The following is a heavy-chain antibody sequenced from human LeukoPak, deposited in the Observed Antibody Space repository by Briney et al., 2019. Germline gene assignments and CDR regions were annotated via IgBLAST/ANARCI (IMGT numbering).Heavy chain of an antibody. CDR3: ASALLVRGVNDY. D-gene: IGHD3-10*01. J-gene: IGHJ4*02. Sequence: GGSLRLSCAASGFTFSSYWMHWVRQAPGKGLVWVSRINSDGSSTSYADSVKGRFTISRDNAKNTLYLQMNSLRAEDTAVYYCASALLVRGVNDYWGQGTLVTVSS. CDR2: INSDGSST. CDR1: GFTFSSYW. V-gene: IGHV3-74*01.